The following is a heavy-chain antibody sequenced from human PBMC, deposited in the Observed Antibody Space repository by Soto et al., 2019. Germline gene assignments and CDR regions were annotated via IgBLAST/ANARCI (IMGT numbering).Heavy chain of an antibody. V-gene: IGHV1-18*01. CDR3: ARDQVGATGDY. Sequence: QIQLVQSGAEVKKPGASVTVSCKASGYTFTSYGVSWVRQAPGQGLEWMGWISAYNGNTNYAQKLQGRVTMTTDTSTNTAYMDLRSRRSDDTAVYYCARDQVGATGDYWGQGTLVTVSS. D-gene: IGHD1-26*01. CDR2: ISAYNGNT. CDR1: GYTFTSYG. J-gene: IGHJ4*02.